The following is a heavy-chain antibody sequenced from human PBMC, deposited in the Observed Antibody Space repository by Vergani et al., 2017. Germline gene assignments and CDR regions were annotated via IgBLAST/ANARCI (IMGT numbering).Heavy chain of an antibody. J-gene: IGHJ5*02. CDR3: AREAYSGYGFNWFDP. CDR1: GGSISSGSYY. CDR2: IYTSGST. Sequence: QVQLQESGPGLVKPSQTLSLTCTVSGGSISSGSYYWSWIRQPAGKGLEWIGRIYTSGSTNYNPSLKSRVTISVDTSKNQFSLKRSSVTAADTAVYYCAREAYSGYGFNWFDPWGQGTLVTVSS. D-gene: IGHD5-12*01. V-gene: IGHV4-61*02.